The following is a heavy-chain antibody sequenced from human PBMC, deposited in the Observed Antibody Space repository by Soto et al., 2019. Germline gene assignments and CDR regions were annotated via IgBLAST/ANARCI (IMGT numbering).Heavy chain of an antibody. J-gene: IGHJ5*02. Sequence: EVQLLESGGGLIQPGGSLRLSCAASGFTFSNYVMTWVRQAPGKGLEWVSAISGSGVRTYYADSVKGRFTISRDNSKNTLYLQMNSLRAEDTAIYYCAKEEYSGSQNWFDPWGQGTLVTVSS. CDR3: AKEEYSGSQNWFDP. CDR2: ISGSGVRT. CDR1: GFTFSNYV. D-gene: IGHD1-26*01. V-gene: IGHV3-23*01.